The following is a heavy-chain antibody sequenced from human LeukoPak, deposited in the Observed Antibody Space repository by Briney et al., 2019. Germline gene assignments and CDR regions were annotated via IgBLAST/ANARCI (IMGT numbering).Heavy chain of an antibody. CDR2: ISSSSSYI. D-gene: IGHD2-21*02. J-gene: IGHJ4*02. V-gene: IGHV3-21*01. CDR1: GFTFSSYS. CDR3: ARDAGGDVALDY. Sequence: GGSLRLSCAASGFTFSSYSMNWVRQAPGKGLEWVSSISSSSSYIYYADSVKGRFTISRDNSKNSLYLQMNSLRAEDTAVYYCARDAGGDVALDYWGQGTLVTVSS.